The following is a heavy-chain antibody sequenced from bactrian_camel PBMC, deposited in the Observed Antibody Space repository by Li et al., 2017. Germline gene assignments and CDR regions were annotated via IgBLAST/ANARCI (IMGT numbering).Heavy chain of an antibody. V-gene: IGHV3S25*01. J-gene: IGHJ4*01. CDR1: GFTFSLNC. D-gene: IGHD3*01. Sequence: QLVESGGGSVQAGGSLRLSCAASGFTFSLNCMAWFRQAPGKEYEGVAATGTGIKYGSRYYAESVTGRFTISQDIAKKTVYLQMNNLKPEDTAVYYCGVDRSRYDCAITSWFKSAEYNYWGQGTQVTVS. CDR2: TGTGIKYGSR. CDR3: GVDRSRYDCAITSWFKSAEYNY.